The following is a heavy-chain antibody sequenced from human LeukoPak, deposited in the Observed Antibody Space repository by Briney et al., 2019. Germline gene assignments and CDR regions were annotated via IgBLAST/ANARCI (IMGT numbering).Heavy chain of an antibody. D-gene: IGHD2-21*02. J-gene: IGHJ5*02. Sequence: SETLSLTCAVSGGSISSSGYSWSWIRQPPGKGLEWIGYIHHTGSTYYNPSLKSRVTITVDRSKNQFSLKLSSVTAADTAMYFCARTPTYCGGDCYYFDPWGQGTLVTVSS. CDR3: ARTPTYCGGDCYYFDP. V-gene: IGHV4-30-2*01. CDR1: GGSISSSGYS. CDR2: IHHTGST.